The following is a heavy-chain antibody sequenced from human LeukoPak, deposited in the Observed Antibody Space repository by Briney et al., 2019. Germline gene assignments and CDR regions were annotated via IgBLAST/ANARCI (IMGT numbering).Heavy chain of an antibody. V-gene: IGHV4-4*07. J-gene: IGHJ2*01. CDR2: FFNSGST. CDR3: VREAGSRYFDL. Sequence: SETLSPTCTVSGGSAATYYRSCIRQHAREGLEWNGRFFNSGSTTYNPSLESRVTLPIHTSKNHFSLNLTAVTAAETAVYYCVREAGSRYFDLWGRGTLVTVSS. CDR1: GGSAATYY. D-gene: IGHD3-10*01.